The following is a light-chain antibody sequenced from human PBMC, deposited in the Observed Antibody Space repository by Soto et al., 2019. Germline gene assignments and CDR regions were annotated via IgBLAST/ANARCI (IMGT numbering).Light chain of an antibody. CDR1: SSDVGSYNL. CDR3: CSYAGSSTFYV. J-gene: IGLJ1*01. V-gene: IGLV2-23*01. CDR2: EGS. Sequence: QSALTQPASVSGSPGQSITISCTGTSSDVGSYNLVSWYQQHPGKAPKLMIYEGSKRPSGVSNRFSGSKSGNTASLTISGLQPEDEADYYCCSYAGSSTFYVFGTGTKLTVL.